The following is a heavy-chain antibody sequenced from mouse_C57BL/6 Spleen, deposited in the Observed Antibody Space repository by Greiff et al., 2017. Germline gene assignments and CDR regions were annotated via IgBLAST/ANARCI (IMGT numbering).Heavy chain of an antibody. CDR3: AKGYYGSSYNY. CDR1: GYTFTDYN. V-gene: IGHV1-22*01. CDR2: INPNNGGT. D-gene: IGHD1-1*01. J-gene: IGHJ2*01. Sequence: EVQLQQSGPELVKPGASVKMSCKASGYTFTDYNMHWVKQSHGKSLEWIGYINPNNGGTSYNQKFKGKAKLTVNKSSSTAYMELRSLTSEDSAVYYCAKGYYGSSYNYWGQGTTLTVSS.